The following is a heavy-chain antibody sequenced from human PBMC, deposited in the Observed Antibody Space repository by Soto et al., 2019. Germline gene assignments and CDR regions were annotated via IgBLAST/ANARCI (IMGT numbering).Heavy chain of an antibody. CDR3: ATSPPLDSGSYYRY. V-gene: IGHV1-24*01. CDR1: GYTLTELS. CDR2: FDPEDGET. D-gene: IGHD1-26*01. J-gene: IGHJ4*02. Sequence: ASVKVYCKVSGYTLTELSMHWVRQGPGKGLEWMGGFDPEDGETIYAQKFQGRVTMTEDTSTDTAYMELSSLRSEDTAVYYCATSPPLDSGSYYRYWGQGTLVTVSS.